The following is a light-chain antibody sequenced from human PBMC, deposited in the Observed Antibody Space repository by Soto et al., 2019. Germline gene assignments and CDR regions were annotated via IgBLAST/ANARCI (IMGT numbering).Light chain of an antibody. CDR1: QSISTY. J-gene: IGKJ2*01. Sequence: DIQMTQSPSSLSASVGDRVTITCRATQSISTYLNWYQQVPGKAPNLLIYGASSLQSGVPSRFSGSGSGTDFTLTISSLQLEDFAVYYCQESYSSPPQYAFGQGTKVEIK. CDR2: GAS. CDR3: QESYSSPPQYA. V-gene: IGKV1-39*01.